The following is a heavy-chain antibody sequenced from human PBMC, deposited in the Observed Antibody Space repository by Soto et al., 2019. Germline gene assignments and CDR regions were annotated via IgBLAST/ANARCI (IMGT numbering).Heavy chain of an antibody. CDR1: GYTFTSYG. CDR2: ISAYNGNT. V-gene: IGHV1-18*01. D-gene: IGHD3-22*01. CDR3: ARDSRPSYDSSGYYPFDY. Sequence: ASVKVSCKASGYTFTSYGISWVRQAPGQGLEWMGWISAYNGNTNYAQKLQGRVTMTTDTSTSTAYMELRSLRSDDTAVYYCARDSRPSYDSSGYYPFDYWGQGTLVTSPQ. J-gene: IGHJ4*02.